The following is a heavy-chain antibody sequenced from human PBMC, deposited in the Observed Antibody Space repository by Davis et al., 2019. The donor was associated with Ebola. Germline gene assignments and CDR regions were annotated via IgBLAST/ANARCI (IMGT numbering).Heavy chain of an antibody. CDR2: INSDGSST. CDR3: ARATRGWFDP. Sequence: GESLKISCAASGFTFSGSAMHWVRQASGKGLEWVSRINSDGSSTSYADSVKGRFTISRDNAKNTLYLQMNSLRAEDTAVYYCARATRGWFDPWGQGTLVTVSS. CDR1: GFTFSGSA. J-gene: IGHJ5*02. D-gene: IGHD1-1*01. V-gene: IGHV3-74*01.